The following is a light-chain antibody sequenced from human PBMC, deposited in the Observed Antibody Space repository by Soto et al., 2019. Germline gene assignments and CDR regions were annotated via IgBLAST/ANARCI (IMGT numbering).Light chain of an antibody. CDR2: EVS. CDR3: TSYTTSDTFV. J-gene: IGLJ1*01. CDR1: SSGVGGYNY. V-gene: IGLV2-14*01. Sequence: QSVVTQPASVSGSPGQSITISCTGTSSGVGGYNYVSWYQQHPGKVPKLMIYEVSNRPSGVSNRFSGSKSGNTASLTVSGLQLEDEADYYCTSYTTSDTFVFGTGTKLTVL.